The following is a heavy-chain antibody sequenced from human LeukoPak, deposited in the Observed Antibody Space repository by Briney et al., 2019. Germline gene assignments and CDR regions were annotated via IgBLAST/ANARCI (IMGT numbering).Heavy chain of an antibody. CDR1: QFTFRDYH. CDR3: ARDIVSMADY. D-gene: IGHD4/OR15-4a*01. Sequence: GGSLRLSCAVSQFTFRDYHMTWVRQAPGKALEWVSSISSGGTHLEYADSVKGRFTISRDNAKKSLYLQMNSLRAEDTAVYYCARDIVSMADYWGQGTLVTVSS. V-gene: IGHV3-11*04. CDR2: ISSGGTHL. J-gene: IGHJ4*02.